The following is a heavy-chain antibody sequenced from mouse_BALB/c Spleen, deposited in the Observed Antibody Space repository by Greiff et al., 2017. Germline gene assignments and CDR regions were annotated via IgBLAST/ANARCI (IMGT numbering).Heavy chain of an antibody. D-gene: IGHD2-2*01. CDR1: GYAFTNYL. CDR3: ARNGSYAMDY. Sequence: QVQLQQSGAELVRPGTSVKVSCKASGYAFTNYLIEWVKQRPGQGLEWIGVINPGSGGTNYNEKFKGKATLTADKSSSTAYMQLSSLTSDDSAVYYCARNGSYAMDYWGQGTSVTVSS. V-gene: IGHV1-54*01. CDR2: INPGSGGT. J-gene: IGHJ4*01.